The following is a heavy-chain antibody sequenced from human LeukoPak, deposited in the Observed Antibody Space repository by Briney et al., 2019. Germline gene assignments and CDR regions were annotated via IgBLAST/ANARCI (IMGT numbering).Heavy chain of an antibody. D-gene: IGHD1-26*01. J-gene: IGHJ4*02. Sequence: SGGSLRLSCAASGFTFSSFSMNWVRRAPGKGLEWVSGINWNGGSTGYADSVKGRFTISRDNAKNSLYLQMNSLRAEDTALYYCASGGIYYGAAFDFWGQGSLVTVSA. CDR3: ASGGIYYGAAFDF. V-gene: IGHV3-20*04. CDR1: GFTFSSFS. CDR2: INWNGGST.